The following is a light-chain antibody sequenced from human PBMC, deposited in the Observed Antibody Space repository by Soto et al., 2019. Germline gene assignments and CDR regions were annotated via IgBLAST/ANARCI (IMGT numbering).Light chain of an antibody. CDR2: EVT. CDR3: SSSTSQYTRV. V-gene: IGLV2-14*03. Sequence: QSVLTQPASVSGSPGQSITLSCTGTSDDVGGYNYVSWYQQHSGKAPKLIIYEVTIRPTGVPNRFSGSQSGNTASLTISGLQADDESDYHCSSSTSQYTRVVGTGTKLTV. J-gene: IGLJ1*01. CDR1: SDDVGGYNY.